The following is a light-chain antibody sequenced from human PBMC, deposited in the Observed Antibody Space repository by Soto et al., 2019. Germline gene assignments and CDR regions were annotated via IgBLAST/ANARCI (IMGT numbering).Light chain of an antibody. J-gene: IGKJ2*01. CDR1: QNVSSW. V-gene: IGKV1-5*03. CDR3: QQYHTYSKT. Sequence: DIQMTQSPSTLSASVGDRVTITRRASQNVSSWLAWYQQKPRKAPNLLIYRASTLESGVPSRFSGGGSGTEFTLTISSLQPDDFATYYCQQYHTYSKTFGQGTKVDIK. CDR2: RAS.